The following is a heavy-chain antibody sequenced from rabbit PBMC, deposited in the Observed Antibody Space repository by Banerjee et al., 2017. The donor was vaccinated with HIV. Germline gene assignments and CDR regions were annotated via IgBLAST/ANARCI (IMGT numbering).Heavy chain of an antibody. D-gene: IGHD5-1*01. J-gene: IGHJ4*01. CDR2: IVIFTGGT. CDR1: GFSFSSGYD. CDR3: ARFIWPTLFNL. Sequence: QEQLVESGGGLVQPEGSLTLTCTASGFSFSSGYDMCWVRQAPGKGLEWIACIVIFTGGTYYASWVNGRFTISKTSSTTVTLQMTSLTAADTATYFCARFIWPTLFNLWGPGTLVTVS. V-gene: IGHV1S45*01.